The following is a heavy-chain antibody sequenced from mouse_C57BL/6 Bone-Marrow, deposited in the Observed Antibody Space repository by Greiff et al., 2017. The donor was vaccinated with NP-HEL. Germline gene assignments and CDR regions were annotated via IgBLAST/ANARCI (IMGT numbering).Heavy chain of an antibody. J-gene: IGHJ4*01. Sequence: VQLQQSGPELVKPGDSVKISCKASGYSFPGYFMNWVMQSHGKSLEWIGRINPYNGDTFYNQKFKGKATLTVDKSSSTAHMELRSLTSEDSAVYYYAREGGYGSSLYYAMDYWGQGTSVTVSS. V-gene: IGHV1-20*01. CDR1: GYSFPGYF. CDR2: INPYNGDT. D-gene: IGHD1-1*01. CDR3: AREGGYGSSLYYAMDY.